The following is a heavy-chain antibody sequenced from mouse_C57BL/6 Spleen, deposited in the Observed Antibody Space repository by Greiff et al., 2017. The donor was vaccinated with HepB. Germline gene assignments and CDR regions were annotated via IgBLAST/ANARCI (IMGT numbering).Heavy chain of an antibody. CDR1: GYTFTSYW. J-gene: IGHJ3*01. CDR3: ARDSNDRFAY. CDR2: IDPNSGGT. D-gene: IGHD2-12*01. V-gene: IGHV1-72*01. Sequence: QVHVKQPGAELVKPGASVKLSCKASGYTFTSYWMHWVKQRPGRGLEWIGRIDPNSGGTKYNEKFKSKATLTVDKPSSTAYMQLSSLTSEDSAVYYCARDSNDRFAYWGQGTLVSVSA.